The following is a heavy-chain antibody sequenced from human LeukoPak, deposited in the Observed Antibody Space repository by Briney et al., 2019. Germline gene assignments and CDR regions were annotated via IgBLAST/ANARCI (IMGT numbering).Heavy chain of an antibody. CDR1: GYTFTGYY. J-gene: IGHJ4*02. CDR2: NNPNSGGT. CDR3: ASPRGRDGYNYGFFDY. Sequence: ASVKVSCKASGYTFTGYYMHWVRQAPGQGIEWMGRNNPNSGGTNYAQKFQGRVTMTRDTSISTAYMELSRLRSDDTAVYYCASPRGRDGYNYGFFDYWGQGTLVTVSS. V-gene: IGHV1-2*06. D-gene: IGHD5-24*01.